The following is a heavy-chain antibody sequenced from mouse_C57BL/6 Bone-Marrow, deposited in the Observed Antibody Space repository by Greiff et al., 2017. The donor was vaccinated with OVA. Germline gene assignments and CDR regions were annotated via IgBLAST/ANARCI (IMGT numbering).Heavy chain of an antibody. CDR2: IYPGDGDT. J-gene: IGHJ1*03. V-gene: IGHV1-80*01. CDR3: ARPPVYYCGRSAFYWYFGV. D-gene: IGHD1-1*01. CDR1: GYAFSSYW. Sequence: VQLQQSGAELVKPGASVKISCKASGYAFSSYWMNWVKQRPGKGLEWIGQIYPGDGDTNYNGKFKGKATLTADKSSSTAYMQLSSLPSEDSAVYFCARPPVYYCGRSAFYWYFGVWGTGTTVTVSS.